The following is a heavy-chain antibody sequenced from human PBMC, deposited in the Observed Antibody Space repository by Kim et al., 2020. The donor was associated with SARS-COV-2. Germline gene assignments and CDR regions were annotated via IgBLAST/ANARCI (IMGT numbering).Heavy chain of an antibody. CDR1: GFTFSSYG. V-gene: IGHV3-30*18. Sequence: GGSLRLSCAASGFTFSSYGMHWVRQAPGKGLEWVAVISYDGSNKYYADSVKGRFTISRDNSKNTLYLQMNSLRAEDTAVYYCAKDARLVLSVENWFDPWGQGTLVTVSS. CDR2: ISYDGSNK. CDR3: AKDARLVLSVENWFDP. D-gene: IGHD6-19*01. J-gene: IGHJ5*02.